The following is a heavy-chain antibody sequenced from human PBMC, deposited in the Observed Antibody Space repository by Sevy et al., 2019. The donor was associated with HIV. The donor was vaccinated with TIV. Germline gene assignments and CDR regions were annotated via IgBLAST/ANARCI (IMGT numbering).Heavy chain of an antibody. Sequence: SETLSLTCTVSGRSISSGSYYWGWIRQPPGKGLEWIGTMYYDGSAYYNPSLQSRVSMSVDTSKNQFSLNLSSVTAADTAVYFCARGEDSAMIDYWGQGTLVTVSS. CDR2: MYYDGSA. J-gene: IGHJ4*02. CDR1: GRSISSGSYY. D-gene: IGHD5-18*01. V-gene: IGHV4-39*01. CDR3: ARGEDSAMIDY.